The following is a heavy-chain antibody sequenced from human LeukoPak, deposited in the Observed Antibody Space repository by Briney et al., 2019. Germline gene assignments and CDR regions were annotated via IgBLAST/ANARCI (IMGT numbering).Heavy chain of an antibody. CDR2: ISWNSGYI. CDR3: ARDKDVGPTILVY. J-gene: IGHJ4*02. Sequence: GGSLRLSCAASGFTFDDYAMHWVRQAPGKGLEWVSGISWNSGYIGYVDSVKGRFTISRDNAKNSLYLQMNSLRAEDTAVYYCARDKDVGPTILVYWGQGTLVTVSS. CDR1: GFTFDDYA. V-gene: IGHV3-9*01. D-gene: IGHD1-26*01.